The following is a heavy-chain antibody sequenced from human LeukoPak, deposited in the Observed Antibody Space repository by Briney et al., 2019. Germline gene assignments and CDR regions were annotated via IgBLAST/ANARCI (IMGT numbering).Heavy chain of an antibody. D-gene: IGHD5-24*01. CDR2: ISGSGGST. CDR3: AKDREMATITGYSWFDP. CDR1: GLTLGSYW. J-gene: IGHJ5*02. V-gene: IGHV3-23*01. Sequence: GGSLRLSCAASGLTLGSYWMTWVRQSPGKGLEWVSAISGSGGSTYYADSVKGRFTISRDNSKNTLYLQMNSLRAEDTAVYYCAKDREMATITGYSWFDPWGQGTLVTVSS.